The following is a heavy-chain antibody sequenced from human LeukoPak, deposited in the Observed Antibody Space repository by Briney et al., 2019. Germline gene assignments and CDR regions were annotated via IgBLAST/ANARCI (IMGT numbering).Heavy chain of an antibody. CDR2: INSDGSIT. J-gene: IGHJ4*02. V-gene: IGHV3-74*01. CDR1: GFTFTTYW. D-gene: IGHD4-23*01. Sequence: GGSLRLSCAASGFTFTTYWMHWVRQAPGKGLVWVSHINSDGSITSYADSVKGRFTISRDNSKNTLYLQMNSLRAEDTAVYYCARESDDYGGNSYYFDYWGQGTLVTVSS. CDR3: ARESDDYGGNSYYFDY.